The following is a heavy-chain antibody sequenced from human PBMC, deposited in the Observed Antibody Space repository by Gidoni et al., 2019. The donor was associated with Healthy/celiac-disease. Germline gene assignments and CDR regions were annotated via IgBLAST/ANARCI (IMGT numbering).Heavy chain of an antibody. V-gene: IGHV3-48*02. D-gene: IGHD2-21*02. CDR1: GFTLSTYS. CDR2: ISSSSSAI. CDR3: ARDPVTATYAFDI. Sequence: EVQLVESGGGLVQPGGSLRLSCAASGFTLSTYSMNWVRQAPGKGLEWVSYISSSSSAIHDADSVKGRFSISRDNAKNSLYLQMNSLRDEDTAVYYCARDPVTATYAFDIWGQGTMVTVSS. J-gene: IGHJ3*02.